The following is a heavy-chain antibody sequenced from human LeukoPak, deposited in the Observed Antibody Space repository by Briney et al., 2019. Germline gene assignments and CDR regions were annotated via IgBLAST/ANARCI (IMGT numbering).Heavy chain of an antibody. CDR1: GFTFSNYA. V-gene: IGHV3-23*01. D-gene: IGHD6-19*01. CDR2: ISRNGAHP. Sequence: GGSLRLSCAATGFTFSNYAMSWVRQAPGKGLEWVSVISRNGAHPYYIDSVRDRFTVSRDNSKNIKYLQMNSLRAEDAALYYCTTPGDSGWYNHWGQGTLVTVSS. J-gene: IGHJ4*02. CDR3: TTPGDSGWYNH.